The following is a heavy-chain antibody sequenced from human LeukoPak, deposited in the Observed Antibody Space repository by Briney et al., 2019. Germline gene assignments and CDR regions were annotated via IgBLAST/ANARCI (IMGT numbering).Heavy chain of an antibody. CDR1: GYTFTGYY. V-gene: IGHV1-2*02. CDR3: ASEDIVVVPYGMDV. D-gene: IGHD2-2*01. CDR2: INPNSGGT. Sequence: ASVTVSCMASGYTFTGYYMHWVRQAPGQGLEWMGWINPNSGGTNYAQKFQGRVTMTRDTSISTAYMELSRLRSDDTAVYYCASEDIVVVPYGMDVWGQGTTVTVSS. J-gene: IGHJ6*02.